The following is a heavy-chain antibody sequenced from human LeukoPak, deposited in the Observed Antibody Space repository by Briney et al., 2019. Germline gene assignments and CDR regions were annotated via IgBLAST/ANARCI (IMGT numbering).Heavy chain of an antibody. CDR2: IGSSSSYI. Sequence: GGSLRLSCAASGFTFSSYSMNWVRQAPGKGLEWVSSIGSSSSYIYYADSVKGRFTISRDNAKNSLYLQMNSLRAEDTAVYYCAREGGGLGTYFNYWGQGTLVTVSS. CDR3: AREGGGLGTYFNY. D-gene: IGHD5-12*01. J-gene: IGHJ4*02. CDR1: GFTFSSYS. V-gene: IGHV3-21*01.